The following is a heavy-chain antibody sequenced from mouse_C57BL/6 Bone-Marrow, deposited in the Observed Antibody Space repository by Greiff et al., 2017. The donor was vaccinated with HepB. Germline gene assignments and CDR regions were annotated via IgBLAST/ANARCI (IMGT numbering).Heavy chain of an antibody. CDR1: GFTFSDYG. CDR2: ISSGSSTI. V-gene: IGHV5-17*01. D-gene: IGHD2-5*01. J-gene: IGHJ4*01. Sequence: VQLKESGGGLVKPGGSLKLSCAASGFTFSDYGMHWVRQAPEKGLEWVAYISSGSSTIYYADTVKGRFTISRDNAKNTLFLQMTSLRSEDTAMYYCAKLYYSNYVRYAMDYWGQGTSVTVSS. CDR3: AKLYYSNYVRYAMDY.